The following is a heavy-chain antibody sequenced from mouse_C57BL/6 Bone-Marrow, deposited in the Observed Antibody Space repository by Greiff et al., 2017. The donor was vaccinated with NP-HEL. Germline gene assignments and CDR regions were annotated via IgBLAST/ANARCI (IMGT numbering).Heavy chain of an antibody. D-gene: IGHD2-2*01. Sequence: VQLQQSVAELVRPGASVKLSCTASGFNIKNTYMHWVKQRPEQGLEWIGRIDPANGNTKYAPKFPGKATITAATSSNTAYLQLSSLTSEDTAIYYCARSGYGNDKGFAYWGQGTLVTVSA. J-gene: IGHJ3*01. CDR2: IDPANGNT. V-gene: IGHV14-3*01. CDR3: ARSGYGNDKGFAY. CDR1: GFNIKNTY.